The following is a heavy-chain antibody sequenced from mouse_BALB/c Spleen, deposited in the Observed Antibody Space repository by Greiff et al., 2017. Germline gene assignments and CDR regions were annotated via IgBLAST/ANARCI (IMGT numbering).Heavy chain of an antibody. CDR2: INPSAGYT. CDR1: GYTFTSYW. D-gene: IGHD3-1*01. Sequence: VQLQQSGAELAKPGASVKMSCKASGYTFTSYWMHWVKQRPGQGLEWIGYINPSAGYTEYNQKFKDKATLTADKSSSTAYMQLSSLRSEDSAVYYGAPGATDFDVGGAGTTVTVSS. J-gene: IGHJ1*01. CDR3: APGATDFDV. V-gene: IGHV1-7*01.